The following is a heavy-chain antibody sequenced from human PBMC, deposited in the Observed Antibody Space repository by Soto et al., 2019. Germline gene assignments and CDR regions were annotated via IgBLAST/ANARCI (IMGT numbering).Heavy chain of an antibody. CDR1: GFTFSSYG. CDR2: IWYDGSNT. Sequence: GGSLRLSCAVSGFTFSSYGMHWVRQAPGKGLEWVAGIWYDGSNTYYADSVKGRFTISRDNSKNTRYLQMNSLRAEDTAVYYCARGPPLGQLRFLEWLLSQLGRFDYWGQGTLVTVSS. J-gene: IGHJ4*02. CDR3: ARGPPLGQLRFLEWLLSQLGRFDY. V-gene: IGHV3-33*01. D-gene: IGHD3-3*01.